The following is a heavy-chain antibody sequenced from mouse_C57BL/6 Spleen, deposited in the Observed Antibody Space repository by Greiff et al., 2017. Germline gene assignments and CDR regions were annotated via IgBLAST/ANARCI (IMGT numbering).Heavy chain of an antibody. Sequence: VQLQQSGPELVKPGASVKLSCKASGYTFTDYYMNWVKQSHGKSLEWIGDINPDNGGTSYNQKFKGKATLTVDTSSSPAYMELRSLTSEGSAFYYCAGGFITTVVAPFAYWGQGTLVTVSA. CDR3: AGGFITTVVAPFAY. CDR2: INPDNGGT. J-gene: IGHJ3*01. D-gene: IGHD1-1*01. CDR1: GYTFTDYY. V-gene: IGHV1-26*01.